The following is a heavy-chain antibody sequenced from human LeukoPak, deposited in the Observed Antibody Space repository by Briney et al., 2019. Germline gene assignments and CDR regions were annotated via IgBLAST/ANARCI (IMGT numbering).Heavy chain of an antibody. CDR2: ISYDGSNK. D-gene: IGHD3-22*01. CDR3: ARVYDSSGYYYNWFDP. Sequence: GGSLRLSCAASGFTFSSYAMHWVRQAPGKGLEWVAVISYDGSNKYYADSVKGRFTISRDNSKNTLYLQMNSLRAEDTAVYYCARVYDSSGYYYNWFDPWGQRTLVTVSS. V-gene: IGHV3-30*04. J-gene: IGHJ5*02. CDR1: GFTFSSYA.